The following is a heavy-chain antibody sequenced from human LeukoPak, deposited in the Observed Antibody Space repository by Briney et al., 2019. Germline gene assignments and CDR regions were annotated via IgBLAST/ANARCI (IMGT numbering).Heavy chain of an antibody. CDR3: ARTGASGPLVDY. CDR1: GFTFSSYG. J-gene: IGHJ4*02. V-gene: IGHV3-23*01. CDR2: ISGSGDST. D-gene: IGHD1-14*01. Sequence: GGSLRLSCEASGFTFSSYGMSWVRQAPGKGLEWVSAISGSGDSTYYADSVKGRFTFSRDNSKNTLYLQMNSLRAEDTAVYYCARTGASGPLVDYWGQGTLVTVSS.